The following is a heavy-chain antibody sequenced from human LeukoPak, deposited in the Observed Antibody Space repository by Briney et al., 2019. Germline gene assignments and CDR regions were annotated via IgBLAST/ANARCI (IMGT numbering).Heavy chain of an antibody. Sequence: GGSLRLSCAASGFTFSSYAMSWVRQAPGKGLEWVSAISGSGGSTYYADPVKSRFTISRDNSKNTLYLQMHSLRAEDTAVSCGAKAPDYYYDSSGYSDYWGQGTLVTVSS. CDR1: GFTFSSYA. V-gene: IGHV3-23*01. CDR3: AKAPDYYYDSSGYSDY. D-gene: IGHD3-22*01. J-gene: IGHJ4*02. CDR2: ISGSGGST.